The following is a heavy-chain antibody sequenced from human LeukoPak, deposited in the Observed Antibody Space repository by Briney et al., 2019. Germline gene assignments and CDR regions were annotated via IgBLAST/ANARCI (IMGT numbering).Heavy chain of an antibody. CDR3: SRASSSVPNLLDY. Sequence: GGSLRLSCAASGFTFSSNWMHWVRQGPGKGLVWVSRISTDGSSTTYADSVKGRFTISRDNAKNTLYLQMNSLRAEDTAAYYCSRASSSVPNLLDYWGQGTLVTVSS. V-gene: IGHV3-74*01. CDR1: GFTFSSNW. D-gene: IGHD6-19*01. J-gene: IGHJ4*02. CDR2: ISTDGSST.